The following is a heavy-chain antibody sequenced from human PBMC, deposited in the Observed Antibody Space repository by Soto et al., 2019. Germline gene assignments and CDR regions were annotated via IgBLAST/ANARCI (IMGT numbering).Heavy chain of an antibody. D-gene: IGHD3-3*01. V-gene: IGHV4-4*07. CDR1: GGSMSSYY. CDR3: ARGQRFSDWFDP. Sequence: PSETLSLTCTVSGGSMSSYYWTWIRQPAGKGLEWIGRVYSSGGTHYNPSLKSRVTISLDTSKNQFSLRLLSVTDADTAVYYCARGQRFSDWFDPWGRGPLVTVSS. CDR2: VYSSGGT. J-gene: IGHJ5*02.